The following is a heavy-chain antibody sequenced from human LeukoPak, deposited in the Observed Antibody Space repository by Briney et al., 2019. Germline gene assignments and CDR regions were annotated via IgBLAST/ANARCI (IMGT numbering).Heavy chain of an antibody. Sequence: ASVKVSCKASGYTFTSYYMHWVRQAPGQGLEWMGIINPSGGSTSYAQKFQGRVTMTRDMSTSTVYMELSSLRSEDTAVYYCARAEGYCSSTSCIRGPFDYWGRGTLVTVSS. D-gene: IGHD2-2*01. V-gene: IGHV1-46*01. CDR2: INPSGGST. J-gene: IGHJ4*02. CDR3: ARAEGYCSSTSCIRGPFDY. CDR1: GYTFTSYY.